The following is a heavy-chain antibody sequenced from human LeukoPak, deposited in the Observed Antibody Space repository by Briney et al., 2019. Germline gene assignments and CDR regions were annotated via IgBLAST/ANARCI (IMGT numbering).Heavy chain of an antibody. CDR1: GFNFRDYA. CDR3: AKERLYSGSSFSY. D-gene: IGHD1-26*01. J-gene: IGHJ4*02. Sequence: GSLRLSCAASGFNFRDYAMHWVRQAPGKGLEWLTFITGDGNIKFHADSVKGRFSVSRDNSKNTQYLQMTSLRPEDTAVYYCAKERLYSGSSFSYWGQGTLVTVSS. CDR2: ITGDGNIK. V-gene: IGHV3-30*02.